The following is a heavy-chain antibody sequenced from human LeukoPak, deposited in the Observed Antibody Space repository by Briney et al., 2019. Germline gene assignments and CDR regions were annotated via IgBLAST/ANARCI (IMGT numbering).Heavy chain of an antibody. CDR2: IYTSGST. CDR3: ARAYDFWGPLGY. CDR1: GGSISSGSYH. D-gene: IGHD3-3*01. Sequence: SETLSLTCTVSGGSISSGSYHWSWIRQPAGKGLEWIGRIYTSGSTNYNPSLKSRVTISVDTSKNQFSLKLSSVTAADTAVYYCARAYDFWGPLGYWGQGTLVTVSS. J-gene: IGHJ4*02. V-gene: IGHV4-61*02.